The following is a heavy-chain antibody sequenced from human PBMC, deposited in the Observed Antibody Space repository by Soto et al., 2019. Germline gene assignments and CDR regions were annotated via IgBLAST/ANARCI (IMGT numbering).Heavy chain of an antibody. CDR3: ARGVYYDFWSGYYTPYHYYGLDV. CDR2: IYYSGST. Sequence: PSETLSLTCTVSGGSISSYYWSWIRQPPGKGLEWIGYIYYSGSTNYNPSLKSRVTISVDTSKNQFSLKLSSVTAADTAVYYCARGVYYDFWSGYYTPYHYYGLDVWGQGTTVTVSS. V-gene: IGHV4-59*01. CDR1: GGSISSYY. J-gene: IGHJ6*02. D-gene: IGHD3-3*01.